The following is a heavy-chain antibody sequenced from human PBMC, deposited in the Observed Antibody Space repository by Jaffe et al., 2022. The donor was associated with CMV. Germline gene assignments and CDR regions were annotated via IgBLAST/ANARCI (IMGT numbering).Heavy chain of an antibody. CDR2: ISWNSGSI. D-gene: IGHD2-8*01. Sequence: EVQLVESGGGLVQPGRSLRLSCAASGFTFDDYAMHWVRQAPGKGLEWVSGISWNSGSIGYADSVKGRFTISRDNAKNSLYLQMNSLRAEDTALYYCAKERRRVYAMSNDAFDIWGQGTMVTVSS. V-gene: IGHV3-9*01. J-gene: IGHJ3*02. CDR3: AKERRRVYAMSNDAFDI. CDR1: GFTFDDYA.